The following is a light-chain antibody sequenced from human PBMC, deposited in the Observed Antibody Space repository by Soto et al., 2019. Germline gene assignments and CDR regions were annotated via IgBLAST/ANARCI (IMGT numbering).Light chain of an antibody. CDR1: GSDIGDYDY. CDR2: DVN. CDR3: SLYTSTSTL. J-gene: IGLJ2*01. Sequence: QSVLTQPASVSGSPGHSITISCSGTGSDIGDYDYVSWYQQHPGKAPKLIIYDVNNRPSGVSDRFSGSKSGNTASLTISGLQADDEGDYYCSLYTSTSTLFGGGTKLTV. V-gene: IGLV2-14*01.